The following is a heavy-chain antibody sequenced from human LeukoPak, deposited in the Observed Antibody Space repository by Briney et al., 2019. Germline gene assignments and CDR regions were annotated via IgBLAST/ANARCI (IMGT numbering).Heavy chain of an antibody. CDR2: IYYSGST. CDR1: GGSISNYY. D-gene: IGHD4-17*01. Sequence: SETLSLTCTVSGGSISNYYWSWIRQPPGKGLEWIGYIYYSGSTNYNPSLKSRVTISVDTSKNQFSLKLSSVTAADTAVYYCARARGDTVTTTIDYWGQGTLVTVSS. CDR3: ARARGDTVTTTIDY. V-gene: IGHV4-59*12. J-gene: IGHJ4*02.